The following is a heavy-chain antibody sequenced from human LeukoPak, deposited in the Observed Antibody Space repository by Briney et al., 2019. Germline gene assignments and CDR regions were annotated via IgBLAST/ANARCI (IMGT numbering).Heavy chain of an antibody. CDR1: GYTFTGYC. V-gene: IGHV1-2*02. CDR2: INPHSGGT. Sequence: ASVKVSCKASGYTFTGYCMHWVRLAPGEGLEWMGWINPHSGGTNYPRKFQGRVTMTRDTSITTAYMELSRLRSDDTAVYYCASFQAFSVYAFDIWGQGTMVTVSS. J-gene: IGHJ3*02. CDR3: ASFQAFSVYAFDI. D-gene: IGHD5/OR15-5a*01.